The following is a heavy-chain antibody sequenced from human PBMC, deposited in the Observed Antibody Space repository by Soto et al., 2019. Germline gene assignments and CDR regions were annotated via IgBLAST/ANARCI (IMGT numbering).Heavy chain of an antibody. V-gene: IGHV1-69*01. CDR1: GGTFSSYP. Sequence: QVQLVQSGAEVKKPGSSVKVSCKASGGTFSSYPITWVRQAPGQGLEWLGGIFPIFGTTNYAQRFEDRVTVTADELTSTAYMELSSLRSEDTAVYYCAMIEHSSGSDYWGQGTLVTVSS. J-gene: IGHJ4*02. CDR2: IFPIFGTT. CDR3: AMIEHSSGSDY. D-gene: IGHD6-19*01.